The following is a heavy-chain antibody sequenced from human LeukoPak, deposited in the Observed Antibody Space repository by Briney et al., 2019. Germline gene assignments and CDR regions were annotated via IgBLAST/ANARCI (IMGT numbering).Heavy chain of an antibody. J-gene: IGHJ5*02. D-gene: IGHD6-13*01. Sequence: SETLSLTCAVYGGSFSGYYWSWIRQPPGKGLEWIGEINHSGSTNYNPSLKSRVTISVDTSKNQFSLKLSSVTAADTAVYYCARDNAAAAAGSNWFDPWGQGTLVTVSS. CDR3: ARDNAAAAAGSNWFDP. V-gene: IGHV4-34*01. CDR1: GGSFSGYY. CDR2: INHSGST.